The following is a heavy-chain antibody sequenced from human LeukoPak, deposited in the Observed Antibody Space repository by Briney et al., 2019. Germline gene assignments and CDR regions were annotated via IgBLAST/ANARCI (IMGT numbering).Heavy chain of an antibody. J-gene: IGHJ5*02. Sequence: GGSLRLSCAASGFTFSSYWMSWVRQAPGKGLEWVANIKQDGSEKYYVDSVKGRFTISRDNATNSLYLQMNSLRAEDTAVYYCARVRRVYYYGSGTTNWFDPWGQGTLVTVSS. CDR3: ARVRRVYYYGSGTTNWFDP. CDR2: IKQDGSEK. V-gene: IGHV3-7*01. CDR1: GFTFSSYW. D-gene: IGHD3-10*01.